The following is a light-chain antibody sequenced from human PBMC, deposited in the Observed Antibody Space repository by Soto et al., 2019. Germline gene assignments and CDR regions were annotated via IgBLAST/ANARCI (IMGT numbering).Light chain of an antibody. CDR2: DAS. Sequence: QSALTQPRSVSGSPGQSVTISCTGTSSDVGGYKYVSWYQQHPDKVPKLMIYDASKRPSGVPDRFSGSKSGNTASLTISGLQAEDEADYYCCSDAGGFTSVVFGGGTKLTVI. CDR1: SSDVGGYKY. CDR3: CSDAGGFTSVV. V-gene: IGLV2-11*01. J-gene: IGLJ2*01.